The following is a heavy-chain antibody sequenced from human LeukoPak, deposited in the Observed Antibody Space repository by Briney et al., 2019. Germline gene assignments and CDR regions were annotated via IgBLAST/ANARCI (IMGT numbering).Heavy chain of an antibody. CDR1: GFTFSAYS. J-gene: IGHJ4*02. CDR3: ARDRQWMVFDY. Sequence: GGSLRLSCTASGFTFSAYSMNWVRQAPGKGLEWVSSVSSSSSYIYYADSVKGRFTISRDNARNSLYLQMNSLRAEDTAVYYCARDRQWMVFDYWGQGTLVTVSS. CDR2: VSSSSSYI. D-gene: IGHD6-19*01. V-gene: IGHV3-21*01.